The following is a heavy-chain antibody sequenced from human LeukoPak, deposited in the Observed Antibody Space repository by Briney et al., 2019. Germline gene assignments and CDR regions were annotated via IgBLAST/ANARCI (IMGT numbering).Heavy chain of an antibody. CDR1: AFTFSAYA. D-gene: IGHD2-21*02. CDR3: VKDWRDESNCAADCLQS. Sequence: GGSLRLSCVASAFTFSAYAMTWVRQPQGKGLEWVSSIRVSGSGTYYADSGGGRSTIPRHNPKNTLFLHMNSLRATHPAVTFCVKDWRDESNCAADCLQSWGQGTLVTVSS. V-gene: IGHV3-23*01. J-gene: IGHJ4*02. CDR2: IRVSGSGT.